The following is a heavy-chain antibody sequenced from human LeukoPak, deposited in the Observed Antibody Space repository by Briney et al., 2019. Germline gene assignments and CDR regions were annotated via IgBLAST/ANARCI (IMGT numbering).Heavy chain of an antibody. D-gene: IGHD5-18*01. CDR2: IYYSGST. Sequence: PSETLSPTCTVSGGSISSGDYYWSWIRQPPGKGLEWIGYIYYSGSTYYNPSLKSRVTISVDTSKNQFSLKLSSVTAADTAVYYCAREPVDTAMGLFDYWGQGTLVTVSS. CDR1: GGSISSGDYY. CDR3: AREPVDTAMGLFDY. J-gene: IGHJ4*02. V-gene: IGHV4-30-4*01.